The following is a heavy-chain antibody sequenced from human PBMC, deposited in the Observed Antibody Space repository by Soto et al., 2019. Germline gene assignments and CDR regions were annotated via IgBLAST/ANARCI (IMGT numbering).Heavy chain of an antibody. J-gene: IGHJ6*01. V-gene: IGHV1-2*04. D-gene: IGHD4-17*01. CDR2: INPNSGGT. CDR1: GYTFTGYY. Sequence: ASVKVSCKASGYTFTGYYMHWVRQAPGQGLERMGWINPNSGGTNYAQKFQGWVTMTRDTSISTAYMELSRLRSDDTAVYYCARADYGDFPRNGMDVWGEGTTVTXSS. CDR3: ARADYGDFPRNGMDV.